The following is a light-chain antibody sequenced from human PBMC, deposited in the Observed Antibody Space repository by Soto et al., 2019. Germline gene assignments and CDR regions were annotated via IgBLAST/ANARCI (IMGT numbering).Light chain of an antibody. J-gene: IGKJ4*01. CDR3: QQYGTSPLT. CDR1: QTVSSNY. Sequence: EIVLTQSPGTLSLSPGERATLSCRASQTVSSNYLAWYQQKPGQAPRLLICSASTRATGIPDRFSGSGSGTDFTLTISRLEPEDFAVYYCQQYGTSPLTFGGGTKV. CDR2: SAS. V-gene: IGKV3-20*01.